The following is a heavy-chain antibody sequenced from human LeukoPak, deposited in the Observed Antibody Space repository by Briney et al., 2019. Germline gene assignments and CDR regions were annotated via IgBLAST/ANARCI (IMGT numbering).Heavy chain of an antibody. Sequence: PGGSLRLSCAASGFTFSSYAMSWVRQAPGKGLEWVSAISGSGGSTYYADSVKGRFTISGDDSKNTLYLQMNSLRAEDTAVYYCAKVKDPITMVRGVIIYFDYWGQGTLVTVSS. D-gene: IGHD3-10*01. CDR1: GFTFSSYA. J-gene: IGHJ4*02. CDR3: AKVKDPITMVRGVIIYFDY. V-gene: IGHV3-23*01. CDR2: ISGSGGST.